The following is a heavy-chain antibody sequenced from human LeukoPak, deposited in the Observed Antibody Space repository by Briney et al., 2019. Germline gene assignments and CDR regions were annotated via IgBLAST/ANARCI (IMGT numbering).Heavy chain of an antibody. V-gene: IGHV4-30-4*01. CDR2: IYYSGST. D-gene: IGHD6-6*01. CDR1: GGSISSGDYY. CDR3: ARGSWSSSIDY. J-gene: IGHJ4*02. Sequence: SETLSLTCTVSGGSISSGDYYWSWIRQPPGKGLEYIGYIYYSGSTYYNPSLKSRITISVDTSKNQFSLKLSSVTAADTAVYYCARGSWSSSIDYWGQGTLVTVSS.